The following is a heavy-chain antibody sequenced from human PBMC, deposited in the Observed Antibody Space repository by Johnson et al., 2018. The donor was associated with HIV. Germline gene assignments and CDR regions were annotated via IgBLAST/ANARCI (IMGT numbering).Heavy chain of an antibody. D-gene: IGHD1-26*01. J-gene: IGHJ3*02. CDR3: AKDLGEGSYLTDDAFDI. CDR1: GFTFDDYG. CDR2: INWNGGST. V-gene: IGHV3-20*04. Sequence: VQLVESGGGVVQPGRSLRLSCAASGFTFDDYGMSWVRQAPGKGLEWVSGINWNGGSTGYADSVKGRFTISRDISKNTLYLQMNSLRSEDTAVYYCAKDLGEGSYLTDDAFDIWGQGTMVTVSS.